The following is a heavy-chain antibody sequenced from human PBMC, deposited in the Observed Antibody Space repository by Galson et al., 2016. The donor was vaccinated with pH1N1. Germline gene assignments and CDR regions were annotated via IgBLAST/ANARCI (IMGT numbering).Heavy chain of an antibody. CDR3: AKMARTSGPDSEYYFDF. D-gene: IGHD1-1*01. V-gene: IGHV4-38-2*01. CDR1: GDSITSGYY. J-gene: IGHJ4*02. Sequence: TLPLTCAVSGDSITSGYYWGWIRQAPGRGLEWIGSFYDSGSTTYYKSSLKSRVAISVDTSKNQFSLRLSSMTAADTAVYYCAKMARTSGPDSEYYFDFWGQGMLVTVSS. CDR2: FYDSGSTT.